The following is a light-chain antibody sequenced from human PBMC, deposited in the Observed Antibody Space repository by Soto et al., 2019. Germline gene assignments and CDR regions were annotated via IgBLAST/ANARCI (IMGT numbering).Light chain of an antibody. CDR1: SSDVGVYNY. Sequence: QSALTQPASVSGSPGQSITISCTGTSSDVGVYNYVSWYQQHPGKAPKLMIYDVSNRPSGVSNRFSGSKSGNTASLTISGLQADDEADYYCSSYTSSSTYVFGTGTKVTVL. V-gene: IGLV2-14*01. CDR2: DVS. CDR3: SSYTSSSTYV. J-gene: IGLJ1*01.